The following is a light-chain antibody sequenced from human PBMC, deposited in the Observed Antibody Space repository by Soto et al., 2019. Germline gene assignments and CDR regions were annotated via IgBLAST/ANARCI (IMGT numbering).Light chain of an antibody. V-gene: IGKV1-5*03. Sequence: DIQMTQSPSTLSASVGDRVTITCRASQTVSTSLAWYQQKPGQAPKLLIYKASSLESGVPSRFSGSGSGTEFTLTISSLQPDDFATYYCQQYSSYPWTFGQGTKVEIK. J-gene: IGKJ1*01. CDR2: KAS. CDR1: QTVSTS. CDR3: QQYSSYPWT.